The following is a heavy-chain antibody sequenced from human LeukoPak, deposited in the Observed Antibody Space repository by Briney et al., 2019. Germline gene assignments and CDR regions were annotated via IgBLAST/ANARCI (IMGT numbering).Heavy chain of an antibody. CDR3: ARDMWDGYNTYSFDS. J-gene: IGHJ4*02. D-gene: IGHD5-24*01. Sequence: GGSLRLSCAASGFTFSSYSMNWVRQAPGKGLDWVSSITAGGSFKYYADSVEGRFTISRDNSDNSLFLQMNSLGTEDTALYYCARDMWDGYNTYSFDSWGQGTLVIVSS. CDR2: ITAGGSFK. V-gene: IGHV3-21*04. CDR1: GFTFSSYS.